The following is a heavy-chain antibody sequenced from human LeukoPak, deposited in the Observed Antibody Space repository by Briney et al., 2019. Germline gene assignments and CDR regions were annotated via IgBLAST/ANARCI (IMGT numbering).Heavy chain of an antibody. CDR2: ISYDGSNK. CDR3: ARQYRGYDSSSDAFDI. J-gene: IGHJ3*02. V-gene: IGHV3-30*03. Sequence: PGGSLRLSCAASGSTVSSNYMSWVRQAPGKGLEWVAVISYDGSNKYYADSVKGRFTISRDNSKNTLYLQMNSLRAEDTAVYYCARQYRGYDSSSDAFDIWGQGTMVTVSS. CDR1: GSTVSSNY. D-gene: IGHD3-22*01.